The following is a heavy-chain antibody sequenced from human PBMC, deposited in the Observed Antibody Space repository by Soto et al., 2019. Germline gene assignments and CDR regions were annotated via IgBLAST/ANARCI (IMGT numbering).Heavy chain of an antibody. CDR3: ARDHYYGSGSYTYSGYFDY. CDR1: GYTFTSYY. V-gene: IGHV1-46*03. Sequence: QVQLVQSGAEVKKPGASVKVSCKASGYTFTSYYMHWVRQAPGQGLEWMGIINPSGGSTSYAQKFQGRITMTRATSTSPVYMELSSLRSEDTAVYYCARDHYYGSGSYTYSGYFDYWGQGTLVTVSS. D-gene: IGHD3-10*01. J-gene: IGHJ4*02. CDR2: INPSGGST.